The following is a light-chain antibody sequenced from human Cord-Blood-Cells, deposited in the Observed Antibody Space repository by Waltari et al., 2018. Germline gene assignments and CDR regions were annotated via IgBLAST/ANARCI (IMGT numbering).Light chain of an antibody. CDR1: QSISSY. Sequence: DIQMAQSPSSLSASVGDRVTITCRASQSISSYLNWYQQKPGKDPKLLIYAASSLQSEVPSRFSGSGSGTDFTLTISSMQPEDFATYYCQQSYSTLGTFGQGTKVEIK. CDR3: QQSYSTLGT. V-gene: IGKV1-39*01. J-gene: IGKJ1*01. CDR2: AAS.